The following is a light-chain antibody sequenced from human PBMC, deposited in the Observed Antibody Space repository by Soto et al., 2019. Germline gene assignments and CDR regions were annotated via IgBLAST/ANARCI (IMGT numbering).Light chain of an antibody. CDR1: SSDVGGYNY. V-gene: IGLV2-11*01. Sequence: QSALTQPRSVSGSPGQSVTISCTGTSSDVGGYNYVSWYQQHPGKAPKLMIYDVSKRPSGVPDRFSGSKSGNTASLTISGLQSEYEADYYCCSYAGSYTWVFGGRTKLTVL. CDR3: CSYAGSYTWV. CDR2: DVS. J-gene: IGLJ3*02.